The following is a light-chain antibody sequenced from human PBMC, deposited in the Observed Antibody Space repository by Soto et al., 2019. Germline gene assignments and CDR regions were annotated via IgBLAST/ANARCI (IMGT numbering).Light chain of an antibody. Sequence: QSALTQLPTASGSPGQSVTISCPGTSRDVGAYTDVSWYQQHLGKAPKLMIYGVTERPSAVPDRFSGSKSGTAASLSVSGLQTEDEAYYYSSSYAGTHNSVFGTGPKVTVL. CDR1: SRDVGAYTD. V-gene: IGLV2-8*01. J-gene: IGLJ1*01. CDR3: SSYAGTHNSV. CDR2: GVT.